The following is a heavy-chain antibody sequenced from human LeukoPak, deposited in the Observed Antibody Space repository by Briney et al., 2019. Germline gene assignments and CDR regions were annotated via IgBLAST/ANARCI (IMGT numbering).Heavy chain of an antibody. D-gene: IGHD3-10*01. CDR3: ARVLWFGGGYDY. Sequence: SETLSLTCTVSGGSISSYYWSWIRQPPGKGLEWIGYIYYSGSTNYNPSLKSRVTISVDTSKNQFSLKLSSVTAADTAVYYCARVLWFGGGYDYWGQGTLVTVSS. CDR2: IYYSGST. V-gene: IGHV4-59*01. J-gene: IGHJ4*02. CDR1: GGSISSYY.